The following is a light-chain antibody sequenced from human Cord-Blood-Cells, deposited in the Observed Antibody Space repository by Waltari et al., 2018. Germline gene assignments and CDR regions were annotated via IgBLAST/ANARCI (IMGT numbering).Light chain of an antibody. CDR2: AAS. CDR1: QGISSY. V-gene: IGKV1-9*01. J-gene: IGKJ1*01. Sequence: IQLTQSPSSLSASVGDRVTITCRASQGISSYLAWYQQKPGKAPKLLIYAASTLQSGVPSRFSGSGSGTDFTLTSSSLQPEDFATYYCQQLNSYPTFGQGTKVEIK. CDR3: QQLNSYPT.